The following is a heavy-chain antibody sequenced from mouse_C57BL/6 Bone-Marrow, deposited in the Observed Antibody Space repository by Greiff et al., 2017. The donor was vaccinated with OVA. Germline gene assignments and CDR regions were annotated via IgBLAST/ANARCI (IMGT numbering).Heavy chain of an antibody. D-gene: IGHD1-1*01. CDR2: INPNNGGT. CDR3: AREGVTTGIPFAY. V-gene: IGHV1-26*01. CDR1: GYTFTDYY. Sequence: EVKLMESGPELVKPGASVKISCKASGYTFTDYYMNWVKQSHGKSLEWIGDINPNNGGTSYNQKFKGKATLTVDKSSSTAYMELRSLTSEDSAVYYCAREGVTTGIPFAYWGQGTLVTVSA. J-gene: IGHJ3*01.